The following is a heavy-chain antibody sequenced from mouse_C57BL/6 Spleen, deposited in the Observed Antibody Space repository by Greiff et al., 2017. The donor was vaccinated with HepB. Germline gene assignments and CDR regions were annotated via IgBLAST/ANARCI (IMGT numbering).Heavy chain of an antibody. D-gene: IGHD2-5*01. J-gene: IGHJ3*01. CDR3: ATYYSNFAWFAY. Sequence: QVQLQQPGAELVKPGASVKMSCKASGYTFTSYWITWVKRRPGQGLEWIGDIYPGSGSTNYNEKFKSKATLTVDTSSSTAYMQLSSLTSEDSAVYYCATYYSNFAWFAYWGQGTLVTVSA. CDR2: IYPGSGST. V-gene: IGHV1-55*01. CDR1: GYTFTSYW.